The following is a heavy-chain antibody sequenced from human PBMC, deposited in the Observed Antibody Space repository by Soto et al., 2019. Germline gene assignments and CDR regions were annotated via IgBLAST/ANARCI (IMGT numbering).Heavy chain of an antibody. J-gene: IGHJ6*02. CDR2: IYHSGST. CDR3: ARVEGPFYYGMDV. Sequence: SDTLSLTCTVSVGSISSYSWSWIWQPPGKGLGCVGYIYHSGSTYYNPSHKSLVTISVDSSKNQFSLKLSSVTAADTAVYYCARVEGPFYYGMDVWGQGTTVTVSS. CDR1: VGSISSYS. V-gene: IGHV4-59*12.